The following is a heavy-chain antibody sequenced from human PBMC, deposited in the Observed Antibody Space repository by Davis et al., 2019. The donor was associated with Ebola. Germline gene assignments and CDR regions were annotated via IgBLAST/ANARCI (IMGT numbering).Heavy chain of an antibody. CDR2: ISSSGSTI. CDR3: ARPQFMCSSTSCYTGYYYYGMDV. J-gene: IGHJ6*02. D-gene: IGHD2-2*02. Sequence: PGGSLRLSCAASGFTFSSYEMNWVRQAPGKGLEWVSYISSSGSTIYYADSVKGRFTISRDNAKNSLYLQMNSLRAEDTAVYYCARPQFMCSSTSCYTGYYYYGMDVWGQGTTVTVSS. CDR1: GFTFSSYE. V-gene: IGHV3-48*03.